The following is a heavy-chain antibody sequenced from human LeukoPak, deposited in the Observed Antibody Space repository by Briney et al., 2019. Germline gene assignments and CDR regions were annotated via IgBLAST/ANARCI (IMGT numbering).Heavy chain of an antibody. CDR2: IYYSGST. Sequence: PSETLSLTCTVSGGSISSYYWSWIRQPPGKGLEWIGYIYYSGSTNYNPSLKSRVTISVDTSKNQFSLKLSSVTAADTAVYYCARAKRGRYCSSTSCYHGCWFDPWGQGTLVTVSS. D-gene: IGHD2-2*01. J-gene: IGHJ5*02. CDR3: ARAKRGRYCSSTSCYHGCWFDP. V-gene: IGHV4-59*01. CDR1: GGSISSYY.